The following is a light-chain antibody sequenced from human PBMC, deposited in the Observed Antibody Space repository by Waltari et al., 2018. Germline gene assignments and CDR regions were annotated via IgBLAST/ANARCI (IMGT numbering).Light chain of an antibody. V-gene: IGKV3-20*01. CDR1: QRVRRA. Sequence: EIVLTQSPGSLSSSPGERVTLSCRASQRVRRALACYQPKPGQAPRLPIFGASNTATGXPXXXXGXXSETDXSXXISXLEPEDFAVYYCQHYVRLPATFGRGTKVEIK. CDR3: QHYVRLPAT. CDR2: GAS. J-gene: IGKJ1*01.